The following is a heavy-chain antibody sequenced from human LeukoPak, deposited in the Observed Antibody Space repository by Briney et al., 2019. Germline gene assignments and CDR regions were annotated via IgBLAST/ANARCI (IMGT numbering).Heavy chain of an antibody. Sequence: GGSLRLSCAASGFTFSSYGMHWVRQAPGKGLEWVAFIRYDGSNKYYADSVKGRFTISRDNSKNTLYLQMNSLRAEDTAVYYCAEVRVTIFGGEDDYWGQGTLVTVSS. V-gene: IGHV3-30*02. CDR3: AEVRVTIFGGEDDY. D-gene: IGHD3-3*01. CDR2: IRYDGSNK. J-gene: IGHJ4*02. CDR1: GFTFSSYG.